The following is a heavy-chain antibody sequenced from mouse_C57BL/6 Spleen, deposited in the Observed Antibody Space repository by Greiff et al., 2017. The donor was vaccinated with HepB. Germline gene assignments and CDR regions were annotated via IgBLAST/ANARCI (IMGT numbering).Heavy chain of an antibody. D-gene: IGHD2-5*01. Sequence: QVQLQQSGAELVRPGASVKLSCKASGYTFTDYYINWVKQRPGQGLEWIARIYPGSGNTYYNEKFKGKATLTAEKSSSTAYMQLSSLTSEDSAVYFCARDDYSNYVYAMDYWGQGTSVTVSS. CDR1: GYTFTDYY. J-gene: IGHJ4*01. CDR3: ARDDYSNYVYAMDY. CDR2: IYPGSGNT. V-gene: IGHV1-76*01.